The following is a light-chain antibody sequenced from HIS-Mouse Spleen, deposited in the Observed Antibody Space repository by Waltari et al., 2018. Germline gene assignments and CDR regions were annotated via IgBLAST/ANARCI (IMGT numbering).Light chain of an antibody. V-gene: IGLV3-21*03. CDR3: QVWDSSSDHVV. Sequence: SYVLTQPPSVSVAPGKTARITCGGNNIGSKSVHWYQQKPGPAPVLVVYDASDRPSGIPERFSGSNSGNTATLTISRVEAGDEADYYCQVWDSSSDHVVFGRGTKLTVL. J-gene: IGLJ2*01. CDR2: DAS. CDR1: NIGSKS.